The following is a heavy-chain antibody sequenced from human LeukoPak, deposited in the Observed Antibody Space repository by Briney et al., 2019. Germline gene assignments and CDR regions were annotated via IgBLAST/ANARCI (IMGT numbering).Heavy chain of an antibody. CDR1: GGSISSNTYY. Sequence: SETLSLTCTVSGGSISSNTYYWGWIRQPPGKGLEWIGSIYYSGSTYYNPSLKSRVTISVDTSKNQFSLNLSSVTAADTAVYYCARVWSDSGSYYDDRGAFDYWGQGTLVTVSS. CDR3: ARVWSDSGSYYDDRGAFDY. D-gene: IGHD1-26*01. CDR2: IYYSGST. J-gene: IGHJ4*02. V-gene: IGHV4-39*07.